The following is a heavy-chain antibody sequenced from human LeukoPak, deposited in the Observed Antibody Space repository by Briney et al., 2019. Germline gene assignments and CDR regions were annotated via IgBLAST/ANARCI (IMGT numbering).Heavy chain of an antibody. J-gene: IGHJ4*02. CDR3: ARGPLYYYDSSSRSYYFDY. CDR1: GGSFSGYY. CDR2: INHSGST. Sequence: KPSETLSLTCAVYGGSFSGYYWSWIRQPPGKGLEWIGEINHSGSTNHSPSLKSRVTISVDTSKNQFSPKLRSVTAADTAVYYCARGPLYYYDSSSRSYYFDYWGQGTLVTVSS. D-gene: IGHD3-22*01. V-gene: IGHV4-34*01.